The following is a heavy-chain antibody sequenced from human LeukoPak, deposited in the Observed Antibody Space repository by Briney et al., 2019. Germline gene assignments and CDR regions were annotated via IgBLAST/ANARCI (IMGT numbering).Heavy chain of an antibody. Sequence: PGGSLRLSCAASGFTFSNAWMNWVRQAPGKGLEWVSFTDTSGRYVYYGDSVKGRFTISRDNAKNLLFLQMNGLRAEDTALYYCARGRSITLLRGVAMSDGFDIWGQGAMVAVSS. CDR1: GFTFSNAW. V-gene: IGHV3-21*06. CDR3: ARGRSITLLRGVAMSDGFDI. J-gene: IGHJ3*02. CDR2: TDTSGRYV. D-gene: IGHD3-10*01.